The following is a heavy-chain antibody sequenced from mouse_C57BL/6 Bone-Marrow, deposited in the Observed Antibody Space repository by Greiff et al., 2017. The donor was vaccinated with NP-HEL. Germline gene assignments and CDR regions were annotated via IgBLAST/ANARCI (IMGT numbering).Heavy chain of an antibody. CDR3: ARQGIYYGNYVGYFDV. CDR1: GFTFSSYG. J-gene: IGHJ1*03. CDR2: ISSGGSYT. D-gene: IGHD2-1*01. Sequence: EVKLVESGGDLVKPGGSLKLSCEASGFTFSSYGMSWVRQTPDKRLEWVATISSGGSYTYYPDSVKGRFTISRDNAKNTLYLQMSSLKSEDTAMYYCARQGIYYGNYVGYFDVWGTGTTVTVSS. V-gene: IGHV5-6*01.